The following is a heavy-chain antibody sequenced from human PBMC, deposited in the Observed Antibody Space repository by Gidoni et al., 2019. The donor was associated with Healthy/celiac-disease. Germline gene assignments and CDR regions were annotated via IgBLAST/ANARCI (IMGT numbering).Heavy chain of an antibody. CDR1: GFTFRSYG. CDR3: AGDRAGITEGDACDI. D-gene: IGHD3-10*01. V-gene: IGHV3-33*08. CDR2: IWYDGSKK. J-gene: IGHJ3*02. Sequence: QVQLVESGGGVVQPGRSLRLSCAASGFTFRSYGMHWVRQAPGKGLEWVAVIWYDGSKKYYADSGKGRCTISRDNSKNTLDLQMNSRRAEDTAVYYCAGDRAGITEGDACDIWGQGTMVTVSS.